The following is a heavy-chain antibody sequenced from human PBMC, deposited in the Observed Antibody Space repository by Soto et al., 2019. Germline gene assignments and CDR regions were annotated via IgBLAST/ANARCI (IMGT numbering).Heavy chain of an antibody. D-gene: IGHD1-20*01. CDR3: AHRRAGYNWDDAHFDY. CDR2: AYWDYDN. V-gene: IGHV2-5*02. CDR1: GFSLSTTGVG. Sequence: QITLKESGPTLVKPTQTLTLTCSFSGFSLSTTGVGVGWIRQPPGKALEWLGFAYWDYDNRYSPSLKSRLTITKHTPGNQVVLTMNNMDPVDTSTYFCAHRRAGYNWDDAHFDYWGQGTPVTVSS. J-gene: IGHJ4*02.